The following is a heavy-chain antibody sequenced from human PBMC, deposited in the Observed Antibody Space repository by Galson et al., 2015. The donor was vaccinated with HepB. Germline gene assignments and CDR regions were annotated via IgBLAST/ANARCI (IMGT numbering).Heavy chain of an antibody. CDR2: MSGSGSTI. D-gene: IGHD2-15*01. V-gene: IGHV3-11*01. CDR1: GFTFRNFY. J-gene: IGHJ6*02. Sequence: SLRLSCAASGFTFRNFYMIWIRQAPGQGLEWVSYMSGSGSTIYYTDSVKGRFTISRDNAKNSLYLHMDSLRVEDTAVYYCVRLSDCTGGTCYAGYYGMDVWGQGTTVTVSS. CDR3: VRLSDCTGGTCYAGYYGMDV.